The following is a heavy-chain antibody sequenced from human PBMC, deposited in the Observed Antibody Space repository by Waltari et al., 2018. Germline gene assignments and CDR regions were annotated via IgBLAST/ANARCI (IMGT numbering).Heavy chain of an antibody. CDR3: AKDMGSGRYSFDY. V-gene: IGHV3-30*02. Sequence: QVQLVESGGGVVQPGGSLRLSCATSGFTFSRNNMHWVRQAPGQGLEWVAFMPYDGSNKYYADSVTARFAISRDNSKNTHYLEMNNLRPDDTAVYYCAKDMGSGRYSFDYWGQGTLVTVSS. D-gene: IGHD3-10*01. J-gene: IGHJ4*02. CDR2: MPYDGSNK. CDR1: GFTFSRNN.